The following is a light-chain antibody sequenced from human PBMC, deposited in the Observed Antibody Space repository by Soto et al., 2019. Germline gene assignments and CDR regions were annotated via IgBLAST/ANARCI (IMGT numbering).Light chain of an antibody. V-gene: IGKV1-6*01. J-gene: IGKJ3*01. CDR3: LQKYFYPFT. CDR1: QGIRND. Sequence: IQMTQSPSTLSGSVGDRVTITCRASQGIRNDLDWFQQKPGKAPKLLIYAASNLQSGVPARFSGSGSGTDFTLTISSLQPEDFATYYCLQKYFYPFTFGPGTKVDNK. CDR2: AAS.